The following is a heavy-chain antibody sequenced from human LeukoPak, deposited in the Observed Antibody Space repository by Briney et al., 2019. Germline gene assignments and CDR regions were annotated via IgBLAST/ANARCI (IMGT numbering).Heavy chain of an antibody. Sequence: GGSLRLSCAASGFTVSRKYMSWVRQAPGKGLEWVSVIYSDDTTYYANSVKGRFTVSRDTSKNTLFLQMNSLRAEDTAIYYSAREYSSSFHAFDVWGQGTMVTVSS. J-gene: IGHJ3*01. D-gene: IGHD6-6*01. CDR2: IYSDDTT. CDR1: GFTVSRKY. CDR3: AREYSSSFHAFDV. V-gene: IGHV3-53*01.